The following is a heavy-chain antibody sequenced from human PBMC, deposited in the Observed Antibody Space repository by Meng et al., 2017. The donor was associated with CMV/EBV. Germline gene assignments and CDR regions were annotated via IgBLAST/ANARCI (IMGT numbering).Heavy chain of an antibody. D-gene: IGHD2-2*01. CDR1: GFSLGNARMG. CDR2: IFSNDEK. V-gene: IGHV2-26*01. J-gene: IGHJ4*02. Sequence: SGPTLVKPTETLTLTCTVSGFSLGNARMGVSWIRQPPGKALEWLAHIFSNDEKSYSTSLKSRLTISKDTSKSQVVLTMTNMDPVDTATYYCARIPSCSSTSCWGGFFDYWGQGTLVTVSS. CDR3: ARIPSCSSTSCWGGFFDY.